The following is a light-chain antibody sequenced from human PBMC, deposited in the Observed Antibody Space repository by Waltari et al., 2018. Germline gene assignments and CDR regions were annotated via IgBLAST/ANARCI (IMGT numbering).Light chain of an antibody. Sequence: QSALTQPASVSGSPGQSITISCTGTTSDLGGYHYVSWYQQHPGKAPKLILYDVTSRPSGVSNRFSGSKSGNTASLTISGLQPEDEADYYCCSFTSSSTWVFGGGTKLTVL. V-gene: IGLV2-14*03. CDR3: CSFTSSSTWV. J-gene: IGLJ3*02. CDR1: TSDLGGYHY. CDR2: DVT.